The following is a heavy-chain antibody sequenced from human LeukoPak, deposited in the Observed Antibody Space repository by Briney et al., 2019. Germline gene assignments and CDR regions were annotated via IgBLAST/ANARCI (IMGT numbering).Heavy chain of an antibody. J-gene: IGHJ6*02. CDR1: GGSISSYY. CDR2: INHSGST. Sequence: SETLSLTCTVSGGSISSYYWSWIRQPPGKGLEWIGEINHSGSTNYNPSLKSRVTISVDTSKNQFSLKLSSVTAADTAVYYCAGHIVVVPAAPDYYYGMDVWGQGTTVTVSS. V-gene: IGHV4-34*01. CDR3: AGHIVVVPAAPDYYYGMDV. D-gene: IGHD2-2*01.